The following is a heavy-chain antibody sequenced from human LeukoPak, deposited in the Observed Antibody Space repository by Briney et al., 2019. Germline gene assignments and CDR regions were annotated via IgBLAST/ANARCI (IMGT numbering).Heavy chain of an antibody. D-gene: IGHD1-26*01. V-gene: IGHV3-9*01. CDR3: AKDRVGATTMVGYFDY. J-gene: IGHJ4*02. CDR2: ISWNSGSI. Sequence: PGRSLRLSCAASGFTFDDYAMHWVRQAPGKGLEWVSGISWNSGSIGYADSVKGRFTISRDNAKNSLYLQMNSLRAEDTALYYCAKDRVGATTMVGYFDYWGQGTLVTVSS. CDR1: GFTFDDYA.